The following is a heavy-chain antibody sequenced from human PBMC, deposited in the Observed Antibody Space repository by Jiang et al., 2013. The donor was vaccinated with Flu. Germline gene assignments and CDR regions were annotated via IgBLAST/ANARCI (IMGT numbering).Heavy chain of an antibody. CDR3: ARDNGASYPLDY. J-gene: IGHJ4*02. Sequence: QLLESGGGLVQPGGSLKLSCTGSGFIVSSNYVSWVRQAPGKALEWVSVIYPGGNTYYADSVKGRFTISRDNSKNTLFLQMNSLTVEDTAVYYCARDNGASYPLDYWGQGTLVTVSS. CDR2: IYPGGNT. D-gene: IGHD1-26*01. V-gene: IGHV3-66*01. CDR1: GFIVSSNY.